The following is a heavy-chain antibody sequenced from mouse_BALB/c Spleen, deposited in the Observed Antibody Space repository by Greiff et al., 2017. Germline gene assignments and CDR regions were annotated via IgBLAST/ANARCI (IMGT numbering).Heavy chain of an antibody. J-gene: IGHJ2*01. CDR3: AFTTVVGGY. CDR2: IDPANGNT. CDR1: GFNIKDTY. D-gene: IGHD1-1*01. V-gene: IGHV14-3*02. Sequence: VHVKQSGAELVKPGASVKLSCTASGFNIKDTYMHWVKQRPEQGLEWIGRIDPANGNTKYDPKFQGKATITADTSSNTAYLQLSSLTSEDTAVYYCAFTTVVGGYWGQGTTLTVSS.